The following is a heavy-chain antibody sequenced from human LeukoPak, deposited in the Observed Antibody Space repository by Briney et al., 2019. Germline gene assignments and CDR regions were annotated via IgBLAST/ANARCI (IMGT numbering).Heavy chain of an antibody. CDR2: IYYSGST. Sequence: SETLSLTCTVSGGSISSHYWSWIRQPPGKGLEWIGYIYYSGSTNYNPSLKSRVTISVDTSKNQFSLKLSSVTAADTAVYYCARDFPATRPFDIWGQGTMVTVSS. V-gene: IGHV4-59*11. D-gene: IGHD5-24*01. J-gene: IGHJ3*02. CDR1: GGSISSHY. CDR3: ARDFPATRPFDI.